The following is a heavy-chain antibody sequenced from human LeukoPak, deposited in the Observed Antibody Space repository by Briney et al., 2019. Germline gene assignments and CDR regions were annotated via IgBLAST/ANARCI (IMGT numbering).Heavy chain of an antibody. CDR3: ARLKLGAYFDL. V-gene: IGHV4-59*08. J-gene: IGHJ2*01. Sequence: SETLSLTCTVSGGSISSYYWSWIRQPPGKGLEWIGYIYYSGSTNYNPSLKSRVTISVDTSKNQFSLKLSSVSAADTAVYYCARLKLGAYFDLWGRGTLVTVSS. CDR1: GGSISSYY. CDR2: IYYSGST. D-gene: IGHD3-16*01.